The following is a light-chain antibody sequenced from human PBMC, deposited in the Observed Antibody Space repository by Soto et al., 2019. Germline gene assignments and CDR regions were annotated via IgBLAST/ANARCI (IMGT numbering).Light chain of an antibody. CDR3: QQYNNWPPRFT. V-gene: IGKV3-15*01. CDR1: QSVSSN. Sequence: EIVMTQSPATLSVSPGERATLSCRASQSVSSNLAWYQQKPGQAPRLLIYGASTRATGIPARFSGSGSGTECTLTISSLQSEDFAVYYCQQYNNWPPRFTFGPGTKVDIK. CDR2: GAS. J-gene: IGKJ3*01.